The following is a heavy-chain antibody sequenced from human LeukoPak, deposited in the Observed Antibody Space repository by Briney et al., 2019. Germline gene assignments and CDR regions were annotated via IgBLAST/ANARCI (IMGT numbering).Heavy chain of an antibody. CDR3: TNRHDSSGYFFNY. D-gene: IGHD3-22*01. J-gene: IGHJ4*02. CDR2: VSESGSNR. CDR1: GFTFSRYV. V-gene: IGHV3-23*01. Sequence: GGSLRLSCVTYGFTFSRYVMSWVRQAPGKGLEWVSSVSESGSNRYYADSLKGRFSISRDNSKNMVYLQMGRLRAEDTATYYCTNRHDSSGYFFNYWGQGTLVTVSS.